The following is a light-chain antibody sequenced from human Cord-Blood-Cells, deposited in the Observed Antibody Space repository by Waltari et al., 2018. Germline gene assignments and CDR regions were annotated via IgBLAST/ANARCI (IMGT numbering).Light chain of an antibody. CDR2: WAS. V-gene: IGKV4-1*01. CDR1: QSVLYSSNNKNY. CDR3: QQYYSAPPT. J-gene: IGKJ1*01. Sequence: DIVMTQSPDSLAVSLGERATINCKSSQSVLYSSNNKNYLAWYQQKPGHAPKLLIYWASSRECGVPDRFSGSGSGTDFTLTISSLQAEDVAVYYCQQYYSAPPTFGQGTKVEIK.